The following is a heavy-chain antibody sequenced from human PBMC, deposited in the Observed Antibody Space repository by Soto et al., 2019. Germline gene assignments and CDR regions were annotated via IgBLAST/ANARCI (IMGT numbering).Heavy chain of an antibody. V-gene: IGHV3-74*01. Sequence: GGSLRLSCAASGFTFSNYFMHWVRQAPGKGLVWVSRIDSDGSRTNYADSVEGRFTISRDNAKNTLYLQMNSLTSEDTAVYYCARDKSGPADYWGQGTPVTVSS. CDR3: ARDKSGPADY. J-gene: IGHJ4*02. CDR2: IDSDGSRT. D-gene: IGHD5-12*01. CDR1: GFTFSNYF.